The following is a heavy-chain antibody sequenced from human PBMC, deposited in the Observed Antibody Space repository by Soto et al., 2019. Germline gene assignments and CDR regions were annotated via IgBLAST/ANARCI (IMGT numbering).Heavy chain of an antibody. CDR1: GFNFSRSC. D-gene: IGHD3-3*01. V-gene: IGHV3-7*01. J-gene: IGHJ4*02. Sequence: LMXSCESSGFNFSRSCMSWVRQAPGKGLEWVANMKEDGSEKYYADSVRGRFTISRDNAKNSVHLQMNSLRVEDTAVYYCARGFYTDYWGQGALVTVSS. CDR2: MKEDGSEK. CDR3: ARGFYTDY.